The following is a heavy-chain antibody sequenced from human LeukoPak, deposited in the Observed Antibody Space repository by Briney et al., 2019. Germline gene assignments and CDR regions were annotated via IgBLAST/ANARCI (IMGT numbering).Heavy chain of an antibody. CDR1: GSTFSSYA. CDR3: ARDEGIDY. J-gene: IGHJ4*02. V-gene: IGHV3-30*04. D-gene: IGHD6-13*01. CDR2: ISYDGSNK. Sequence: GGSLRLSCAASGSTFSSYAMHWVRQAPGKGLEWVAVISYDGSNKYYADSVKGRFTISRDNSKNTLYLQMNSLRAEDTAVYYCARDEGIDYWGQGTLVTVSS.